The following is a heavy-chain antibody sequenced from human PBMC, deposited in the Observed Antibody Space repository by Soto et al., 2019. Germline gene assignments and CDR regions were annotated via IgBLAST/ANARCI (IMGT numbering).Heavy chain of an antibody. CDR2: ISYDGTNK. J-gene: IGHJ6*02. V-gene: IGHV3-30*18. CDR3: AKGLSPYFYGMVV. Sequence: QEQLEESGGGVVQPGRSLRLSCVASGFTFSSYGMHWVRQAPGEGLEWVAVISYDGTNKYYADSVKGRFTISSDNSKNTLYLQMNSLRAEDTAVYYCAKGLSPYFYGMVVWGQGTTVTVSS. CDR1: GFTFSSYG.